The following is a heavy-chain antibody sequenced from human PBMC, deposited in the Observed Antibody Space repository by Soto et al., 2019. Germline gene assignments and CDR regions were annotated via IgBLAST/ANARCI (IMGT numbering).Heavy chain of an antibody. CDR3: ALYSYGLGAPGGYYYYGMDV. Sequence: ASVKVSCKASGGTFSSYAISWVRQAPGQGLEWMGGIIPIFGTANYAQKFQGRVTITADESTSTAYMELSGLRSEDTAVYYCALYSYGLGAPGGYYYYGMDVWGQGTTVTVSS. V-gene: IGHV1-69*13. CDR1: GGTFSSYA. CDR2: IIPIFGTA. D-gene: IGHD5-18*01. J-gene: IGHJ6*02.